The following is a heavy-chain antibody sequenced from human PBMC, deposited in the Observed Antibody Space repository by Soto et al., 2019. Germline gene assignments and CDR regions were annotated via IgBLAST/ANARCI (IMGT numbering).Heavy chain of an antibody. CDR3: AWAGTYNWNDVFDY. Sequence: SVQVSCKASGGTFSSYAISWVRQAPGQGLEWMGGIIPIFGTANYAQKLQGRVTITADESTSTAYMELSSLRSEDTAVYYCAWAGTYNWNDVFDYWGQGTLVTYPQ. V-gene: IGHV1-69*13. CDR2: IIPIFGTA. J-gene: IGHJ4*02. D-gene: IGHD1-20*01. CDR1: GGTFSSYA.